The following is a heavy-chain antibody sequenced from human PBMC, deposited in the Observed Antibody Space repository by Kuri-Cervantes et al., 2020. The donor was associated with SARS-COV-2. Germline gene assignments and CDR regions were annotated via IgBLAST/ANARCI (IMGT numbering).Heavy chain of an antibody. D-gene: IGHD3-22*01. Sequence: GGSLRLSCAASGFTFSRYHMHWVRQAPGKGLEWVAVIWYDGSNKYYADSVKGRFTISRDNSKNTLYLQMNSLRAEDTAVYYCARGDYYDSSGYYLHYFDYWGQGTLVTVSS. CDR2: IWYDGSNK. V-gene: IGHV3-30*19. CDR1: GFTFSRYH. CDR3: ARGDYYDSSGYYLHYFDY. J-gene: IGHJ4*02.